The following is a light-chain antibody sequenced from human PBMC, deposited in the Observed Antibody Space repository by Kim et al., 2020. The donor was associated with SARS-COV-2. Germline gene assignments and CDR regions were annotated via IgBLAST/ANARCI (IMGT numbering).Light chain of an antibody. Sequence: VSPGERVTLSGRASQSVSSDLAWYKQKPGQAPRLLIYGASTRATGIPARFSGSGSGTEFTLTISSLQSEDFAVYYCQQYNNWPQTFGQGTKVDIK. J-gene: IGKJ1*01. V-gene: IGKV3-15*01. CDR2: GAS. CDR1: QSVSSD. CDR3: QQYNNWPQT.